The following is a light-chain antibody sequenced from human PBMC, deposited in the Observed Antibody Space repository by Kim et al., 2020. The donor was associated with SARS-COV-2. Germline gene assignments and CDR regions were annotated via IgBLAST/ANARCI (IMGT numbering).Light chain of an antibody. CDR2: EVS. J-gene: IGLJ3*02. CDR3: SSYTSSSTWV. V-gene: IGLV2-18*02. Sequence: QSALTQPPSVSGSPGQSVTISCTGTSSDVGSYDRVSWYQQPPGTAPTVMIYEVSNRPSGVPARFSGSKSGNTASLTISGLQAEDEAEYYCSSYTSSSTWVFGGGTQLRVL. CDR1: SSDVGSYDR.